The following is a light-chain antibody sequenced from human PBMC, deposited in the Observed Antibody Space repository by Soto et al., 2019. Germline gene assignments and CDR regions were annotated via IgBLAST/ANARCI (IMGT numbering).Light chain of an antibody. J-gene: IGLJ2*01. CDR1: SSNIGSST. CDR3: ATWDDSLNGVV. Sequence: QSVLTQPPSASGTPGQRVTISCSGSSSNIGSSTVNWYQQLPGTAPKLLLSSNNQRPSGVPDRFSGSKSGSSASLAISGLQSEDEADYHCATWDDSLNGVVFGGGTKLPS. V-gene: IGLV1-44*01. CDR2: SNN.